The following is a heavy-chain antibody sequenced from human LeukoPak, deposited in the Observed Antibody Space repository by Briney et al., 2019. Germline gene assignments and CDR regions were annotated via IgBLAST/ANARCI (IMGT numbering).Heavy chain of an antibody. CDR2: IYYSGST. D-gene: IGHD3-22*01. J-gene: IGHJ4*02. V-gene: IGHV4-59*12. CDR3: ARGGSSGYYSKI. Sequence: SETLSLTCTVSGGSISSYYWSWTRQPPGKGLEWIGYIYYSGSTNYNPSLKSRVTISVDTSKNQFSLKLSSVTAADTAVYYCARGGSSGYYSKIWGQGTLVTVSS. CDR1: GGSISSYY.